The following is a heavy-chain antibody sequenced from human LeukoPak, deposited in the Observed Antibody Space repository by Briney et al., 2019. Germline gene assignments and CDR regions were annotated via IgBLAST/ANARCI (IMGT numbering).Heavy chain of an antibody. Sequence: PSQTLSLTCTVSGGSISSGSYYWSWIRQPAGKGLEWIGRIYTSGSTNYNPSLKSRVTISVDTSKNQFSLKLSSVTAADTAVYYCARWDMVRGNFDYWDQGTLVTVSS. CDR2: IYTSGST. CDR1: GGSISSGSYY. CDR3: ARWDMVRGNFDY. D-gene: IGHD3-10*01. J-gene: IGHJ4*02. V-gene: IGHV4-61*02.